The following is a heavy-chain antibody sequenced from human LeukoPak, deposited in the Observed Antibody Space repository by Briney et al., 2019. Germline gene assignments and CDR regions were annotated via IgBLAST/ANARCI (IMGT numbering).Heavy chain of an antibody. CDR2: ISDGGTRT. CDR3: ASRPGYAFDV. J-gene: IGHJ3*01. CDR1: GFTFSSYA. V-gene: IGHV3-23*01. Sequence: TGGSLRLSCAASGFTFSSYAMSWVRQAPGKGLEWVSTISDGGTRTYYADSVKGRFTISRDNSKNTLYLQMNSLGAEDTAVYYCASRPGYAFDVWGQGTMVTVSS.